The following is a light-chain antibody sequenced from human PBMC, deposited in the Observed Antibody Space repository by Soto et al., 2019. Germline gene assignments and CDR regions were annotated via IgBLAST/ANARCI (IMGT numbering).Light chain of an antibody. Sequence: DIQMTQPPSSLSASVRDTVTITCRASQSFTNQLVWYQQKPGKAPNLLIYGVSSLQMGVPSLFSGTESGTDSTLTISGLQPDDVATYYSHLQRRTFGQGTKVAIK. CDR3: HLQRRT. CDR2: GVS. V-gene: IGKV1-27*01. CDR1: QSFTNQ. J-gene: IGKJ1*01.